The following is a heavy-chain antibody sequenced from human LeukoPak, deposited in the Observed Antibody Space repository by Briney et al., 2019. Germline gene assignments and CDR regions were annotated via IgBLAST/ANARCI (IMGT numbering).Heavy chain of an antibody. CDR1: GFTFSSYA. J-gene: IGHJ5*02. CDR2: ISGSGGST. Sequence: PGGSLRLSCAASGFTFSSYAMTWVRQAPGKGLEWVSAISGSGGSTYYADSVKGRFTISRDNSKNTLYLQLNSLRAEDTAVYYCAKEGGRGYSGYGLPTGFGPWGQGTLVTVSS. D-gene: IGHD5-12*01. V-gene: IGHV3-23*01. CDR3: AKEGGRGYSGYGLPTGFGP.